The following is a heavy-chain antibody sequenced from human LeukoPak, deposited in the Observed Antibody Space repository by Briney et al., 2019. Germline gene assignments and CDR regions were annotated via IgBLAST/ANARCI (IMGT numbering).Heavy chain of an antibody. CDR1: GFTFDDYA. CDR2: ISWNSGSI. D-gene: IGHD3-22*01. Sequence: GRSLRLSCAASGFTFDDYAMHWVRQAPGKGLEWVSGISWNSGSIGYADSVKGRFTISRDNAKNSRYLQMNSLRAEDTALYYCAKEKVNGVGKFDPWGQGTLVTVSS. CDR3: AKEKVNGVGKFDP. J-gene: IGHJ5*02. V-gene: IGHV3-9*01.